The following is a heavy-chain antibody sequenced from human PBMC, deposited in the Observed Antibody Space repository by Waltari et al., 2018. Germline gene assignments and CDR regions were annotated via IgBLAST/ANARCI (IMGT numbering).Heavy chain of an antibody. D-gene: IGHD1-26*01. V-gene: IGHV3-15*01. CDR3: ATERTGSHDY. CDR2: VKRKTDGGTT. J-gene: IGHJ4*02. Sequence: EVQLVESGGGLVNPGGSLRLSCAASGFTFSNPYINWVRQAPGKGLEWVGLVKRKTDGGTTEYAAPVKGRFTISRDDSKDTAYLQMNSLRIEDTAVYYCATERTGSHDYWGQGTLVTVSS. CDR1: GFTFSNPY.